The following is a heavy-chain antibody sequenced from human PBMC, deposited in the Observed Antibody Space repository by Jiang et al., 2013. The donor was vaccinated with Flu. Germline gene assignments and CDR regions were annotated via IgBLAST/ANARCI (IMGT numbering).Heavy chain of an antibody. V-gene: IGHV6-1*01. CDR3: ARDGASIAAAGTNYYYYGMDV. Sequence: GRTYYRSKWYNDYAVSVKSRITINPDTSKNQFSLQLNSVTPEDTAVYYCARDGASIAAAGTNYYYYGMDVWGQGTTVTVSS. J-gene: IGHJ6*02. CDR2: TYYRSKWYN. D-gene: IGHD6-13*01.